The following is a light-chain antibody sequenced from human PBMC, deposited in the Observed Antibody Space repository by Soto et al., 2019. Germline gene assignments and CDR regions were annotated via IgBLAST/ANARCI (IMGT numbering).Light chain of an antibody. V-gene: IGLV2-8*01. CDR2: EVV. CDR3: KSYAGSNTYV. J-gene: IGLJ1*01. Sequence: QSVLTPPPAGSGCPGHPFTISCPVTKIDIGVYDFVSWYQHHPGKAPRLIIYEVVQRPSGVPDRFSGSKSGNTASLTVSGLQAADEADYFCKSYAGSNTYVFGRGTKV. CDR1: KIDIGVYDF.